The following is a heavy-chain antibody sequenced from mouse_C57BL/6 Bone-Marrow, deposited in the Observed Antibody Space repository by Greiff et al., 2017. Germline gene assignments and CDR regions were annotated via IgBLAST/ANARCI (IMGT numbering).Heavy chain of an antibody. D-gene: IGHD1-2*01. CDR1: GYTFTDYY. J-gene: IGHJ2*01. CDR3: ASPTADDTFDY. V-gene: IGHV1-26*01. CDR2: INPNNGGT. Sequence: VQLQQSGPELVKPGASVKISCKASGYTFTDYYMNWVKQSPGKSLEWIGDINPNNGGTSYNQKFKGKATLTVDKSSSTAYMELRSLTSEDSAVYYCASPTADDTFDYWGQGTTLTVSS.